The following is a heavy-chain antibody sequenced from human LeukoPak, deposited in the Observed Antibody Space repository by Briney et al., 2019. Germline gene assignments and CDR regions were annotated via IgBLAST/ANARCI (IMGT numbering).Heavy chain of an antibody. CDR3: ARHWGYHNSGFYLRGFDC. Sequence: SETLSLTCTVSGDSISTYYWSWIRQPPGKGLEWMGYLYYSGSTNYNPSLKSRITISVDTSKNQFSLKLSSVTAADTAVYYCARHWGYHNSGFYLRGFDCWGQGTLVTVSS. J-gene: IGHJ4*02. CDR2: LYYSGST. D-gene: IGHD3-22*01. V-gene: IGHV4-59*01. CDR1: GDSISTYY.